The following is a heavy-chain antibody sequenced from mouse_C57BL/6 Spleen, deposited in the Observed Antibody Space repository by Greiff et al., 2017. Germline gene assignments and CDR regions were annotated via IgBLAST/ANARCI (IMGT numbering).Heavy chain of an antibody. Sequence: VKLVESGPGLVQPSQSLSITCTVSGFSLTSYGVHWVRQSPGKGLEWLGVIWSGGSTDYNAAFISRLSISKDNSKSQVFFKMNSLQADDTAIYYCARGGGYYGNYAMDYWGQGTSVTVSS. CDR1: GFSLTSYG. V-gene: IGHV2-2*01. CDR3: ARGGGYYGNYAMDY. D-gene: IGHD1-1*01. J-gene: IGHJ4*01. CDR2: IWSGGST.